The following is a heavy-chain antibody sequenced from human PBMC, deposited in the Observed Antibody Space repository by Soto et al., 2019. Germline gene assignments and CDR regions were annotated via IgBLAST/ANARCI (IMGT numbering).Heavy chain of an antibody. V-gene: IGHV4-31*03. CDR3: VRGGAQDNYFGP. Sequence: SETLSLTYTVSGGIVDRGGYYWHWIRHHLGKGLEWIAYIFHSGSTHYNPSLRGRLTTSMDTSKNQFSLELSSVTAADTAVYYCVRGGAQDNYFGPWGQGTLVTVS. J-gene: IGHJ5*02. CDR1: GGIVDRGGYY. CDR2: IFHSGST.